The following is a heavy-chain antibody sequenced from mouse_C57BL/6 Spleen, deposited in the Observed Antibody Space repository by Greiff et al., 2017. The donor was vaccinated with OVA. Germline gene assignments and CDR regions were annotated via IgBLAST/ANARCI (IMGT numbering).Heavy chain of an antibody. CDR1: GFTFSDYY. CDR3: ARQLGGYDLYYAMDY. D-gene: IGHD2-2*01. V-gene: IGHV5-12*01. CDR2: ISNGGGST. Sequence: EVQLVESGGGLVQPGGSLKLSCAASGFTFSDYYMYWVRQTPEKRLEWVAYISNGGGSTYYPDTVKGRFTISRDNAKNTLYLQMSRLKSEDTAMYYCARQLGGYDLYYAMDYWGQGTSVTVSS. J-gene: IGHJ4*01.